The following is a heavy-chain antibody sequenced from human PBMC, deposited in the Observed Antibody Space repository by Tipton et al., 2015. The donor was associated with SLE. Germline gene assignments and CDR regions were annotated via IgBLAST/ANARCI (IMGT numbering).Heavy chain of an antibody. CDR3: ARGLSPNAYGDYSDY. Sequence: GSLRLSCAASGFTFSSYEMNWVRQAPGKGLEWVSYISSSGSTIYYADSVKGRFTISRDNAKNSLYLQMNSLRAEDTAVYYCARGLSPNAYGDYSDYWGQGTLVTVSS. CDR2: ISSSGSTI. CDR1: GFTFSSYE. J-gene: IGHJ4*02. V-gene: IGHV3-48*03. D-gene: IGHD4-17*01.